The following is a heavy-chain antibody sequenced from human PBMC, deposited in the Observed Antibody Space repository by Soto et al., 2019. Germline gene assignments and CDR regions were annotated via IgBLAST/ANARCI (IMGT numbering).Heavy chain of an antibody. CDR2: ISSSSSYI. V-gene: IGHV3-21*01. CDR1: GFTFSSYS. D-gene: IGHD3-10*01. Sequence: GGSLRLSCAASGFTFSSYSMNWVRQAPGKGLEWVSSISSSSSYIYYADSVKGRFTISRDNAKNSLYLQMNSLRAEDTAVYYCARGLGKLRGYFDYWGQGTLVTVSS. J-gene: IGHJ4*02. CDR3: ARGLGKLRGYFDY.